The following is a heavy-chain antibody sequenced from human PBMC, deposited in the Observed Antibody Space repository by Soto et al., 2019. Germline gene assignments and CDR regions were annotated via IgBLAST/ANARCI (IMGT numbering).Heavy chain of an antibody. V-gene: IGHV6-1*01. CDR2: TYYRSKWYN. J-gene: IGHJ5*02. CDR3: ARDRPVKIFGVVILERHWFDP. Sequence: SQTLSLTCAISGDSVSSNSAAWNWIRQSPSRGLEWLGRTYYRSKWYNDYAVSVKSRITINPDTSKNQFSLQLNSVTPEDTAVYYCARDRPVKIFGVVILERHWFDPWGQGTLVTVSS. D-gene: IGHD3-3*01. CDR1: GDSVSSNSAA.